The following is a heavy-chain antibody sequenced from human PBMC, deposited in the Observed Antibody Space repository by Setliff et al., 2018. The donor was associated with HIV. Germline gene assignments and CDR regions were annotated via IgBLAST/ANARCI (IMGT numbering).Heavy chain of an antibody. D-gene: IGHD2-15*01. Sequence: ETLSLTCSVSGGSISGNAWSWIRQPPGKGLEWIGYSSTSGCTNCNPSLESRVTISVDTSKNQVSLKLRSVTAADTAFYYCARHHDSDFSGDPDWFDPWGQGILVTVSS. CDR3: ARHHDSDFSGDPDWFDP. CDR1: GGSISGNA. J-gene: IGHJ5*02. V-gene: IGHV4-4*08. CDR2: SSTSGCT.